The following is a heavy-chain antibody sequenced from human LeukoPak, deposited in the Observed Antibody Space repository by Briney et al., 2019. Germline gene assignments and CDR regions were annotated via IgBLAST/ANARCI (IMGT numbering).Heavy chain of an antibody. CDR2: IYSGGST. CDR3: ARDRVTVNAFDI. Sequence: GGSLRLSCAASGFTVSSNYMSWVRQAPGKGLEWVSVIYSGGSTYYADPVKGRFTISRDNSKNTLYLQMNSLRAEDTAVYYCARDRVTVNAFDIWGQGTMVTVSS. CDR1: GFTVSSNY. J-gene: IGHJ3*02. D-gene: IGHD4-17*01. V-gene: IGHV3-66*01.